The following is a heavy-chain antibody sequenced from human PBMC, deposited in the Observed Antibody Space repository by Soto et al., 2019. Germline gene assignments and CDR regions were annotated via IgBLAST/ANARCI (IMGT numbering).Heavy chain of an antibody. CDR2: VKEDGSQR. D-gene: IGHD6-19*01. V-gene: IGHV3-7*03. CDR1: GLTFDTHW. J-gene: IGHJ4*02. CDR3: ARINSSGSY. Sequence: GSLRLSCVAYGLTFDTHWMSWVRQSPGKGLEWVAGVKEDGSQRYYVDSVRGRFTISRDNVEDSLYLQMDGLRAEDTAVYYCARINSSGSYWGRGILVTVSS.